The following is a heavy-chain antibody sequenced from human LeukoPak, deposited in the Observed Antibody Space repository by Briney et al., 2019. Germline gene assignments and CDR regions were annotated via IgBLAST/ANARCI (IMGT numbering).Heavy chain of an antibody. Sequence: ASVKVSCKASGYTFTAYYIHWLRQAPGQGLEWMGWINPNSGNTGYAQKFQGRVTMTRNTSISTAYMELSSLRSEDTAVYYCAPNPEYSSSSGPGYFQHWGQGTLVTVSS. CDR2: INPNSGNT. V-gene: IGHV1-8*02. CDR1: GYTFTAYY. CDR3: APNPEYSSSSGPGYFQH. J-gene: IGHJ1*01. D-gene: IGHD6-13*01.